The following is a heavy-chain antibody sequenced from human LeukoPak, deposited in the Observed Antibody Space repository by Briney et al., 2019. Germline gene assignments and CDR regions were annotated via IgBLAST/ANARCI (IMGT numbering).Heavy chain of an antibody. CDR1: GFTFSSYG. Sequence: PGRSLRLSCAASGFTFSSYGMHWVRQAPGKGLEWVAVIWYDGINKYYVDSVKGRFTISRDNSKNTLYLQMNSLGAEDRAVYYCAKDSSLGSPARGPIDYWGQGTLVTVSS. D-gene: IGHD3-10*01. J-gene: IGHJ4*02. CDR2: IWYDGINK. CDR3: AKDSSLGSPARGPIDY. V-gene: IGHV3-33*06.